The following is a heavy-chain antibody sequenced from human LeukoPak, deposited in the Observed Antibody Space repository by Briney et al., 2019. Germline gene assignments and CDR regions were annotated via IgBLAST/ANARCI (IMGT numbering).Heavy chain of an antibody. D-gene: IGHD2-15*01. CDR1: TDSTNTYY. J-gene: IGHJ1*01. V-gene: IGHV4-59*01. CDR3: VRLRWELLAPYFQH. Sequence: PSETLSLTCSVSTDSTNTYYWSWIRQAPGKGLEWIGHIYDSGSTDYNPSFMSRLTISIDMSKKEFSLKLMYVTVADAAMYYCVRLRWELLAPYFQHWGQGAFVIVSS. CDR2: IYDSGST.